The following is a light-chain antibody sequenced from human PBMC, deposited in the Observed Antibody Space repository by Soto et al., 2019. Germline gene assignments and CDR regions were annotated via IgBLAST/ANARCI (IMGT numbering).Light chain of an antibody. J-gene: IGLJ3*02. V-gene: IGLV4-69*02. CDR3: QTWRCGTGWV. Sequence: QLVLTQSPSASAALGDSVNLTCTLTSGISSHAIAWHQQRPEQGPRYLMKINSDGSHHKGDGIPDRFSSSSSGAERYLSISSLQSEEEADYCRQTWRCGTGWVFGGGTKVTVL. CDR2: INSDGSH. CDR1: SGISSHA.